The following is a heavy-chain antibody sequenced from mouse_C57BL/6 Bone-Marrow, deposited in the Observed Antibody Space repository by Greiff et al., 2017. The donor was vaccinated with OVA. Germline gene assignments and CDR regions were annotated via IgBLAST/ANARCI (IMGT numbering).Heavy chain of an antibody. CDR2: IYPRSGNT. Sequence: VKLMESGAELARPGASVKLSCKASGYTFTSYGISWVKQRTGQGLEWIGEIYPRSGNTYYNEKFKGKATLTADKSSSTAYMELRSLTSEDSAVYFCAHYYGSSLFAYWGQGTLVTVSA. D-gene: IGHD1-1*01. J-gene: IGHJ3*01. CDR1: GYTFTSYG. V-gene: IGHV1-81*01. CDR3: AHYYGSSLFAY.